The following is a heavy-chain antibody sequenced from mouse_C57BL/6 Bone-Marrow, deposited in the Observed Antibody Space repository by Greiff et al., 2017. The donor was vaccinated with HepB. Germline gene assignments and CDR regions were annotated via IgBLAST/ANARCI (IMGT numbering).Heavy chain of an antibody. CDR3: TTYYDWYFDV. J-gene: IGHJ1*03. D-gene: IGHD2-1*01. CDR2: IDPENGDT. CDR1: GFNIKDDY. V-gene: IGHV14-4*01. Sequence: VQLKQSGAELVRPGASVKLSCTASGFNIKDDYMHWVKQRPEQGLEWIGWIDPENGDTEYASKFQGKATITADTSSNTAYLQLSSLTSEDTAVYYCTTYYDWYFDVWGTGTTVTVSS.